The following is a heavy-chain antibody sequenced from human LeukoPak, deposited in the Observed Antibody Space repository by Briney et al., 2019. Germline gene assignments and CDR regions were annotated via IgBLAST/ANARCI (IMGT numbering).Heavy chain of an antibody. CDR1: GYTLTSYS. CDR3: ARGGPYYYDSSGYYHTPFDY. D-gene: IGHD3-22*01. Sequence: GASVKVSCKASGYTLTSYSISWVRQAPGQGLEWMGWISAYNGNTNYAQKLQGRVTMTTDTSTSTAYMELRSLRSDDTAVYYCARGGPYYYDSSGYYHTPFDYWGQGTLVTVSS. J-gene: IGHJ4*02. CDR2: ISAYNGNT. V-gene: IGHV1-18*01.